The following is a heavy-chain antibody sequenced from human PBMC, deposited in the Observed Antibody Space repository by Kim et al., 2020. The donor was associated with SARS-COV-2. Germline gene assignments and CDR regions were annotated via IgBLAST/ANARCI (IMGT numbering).Heavy chain of an antibody. CDR2: ISGSGGST. CDR3: AKDTPLYYDILTGYYTKYSFDC. D-gene: IGHD3-9*01. CDR1: GFTFSSYA. V-gene: IGHV3-23*01. J-gene: IGHJ4*02. Sequence: GGSLRLSCAASGFTFSSYAMSWVRQAPGKGLEWVSAISGSGGSTYYADSVKGRFTISRDNSKNTLYLQMNSLRAEDTAVYYCAKDTPLYYDILTGYYTKYSFDCWGQGTLVTVSS.